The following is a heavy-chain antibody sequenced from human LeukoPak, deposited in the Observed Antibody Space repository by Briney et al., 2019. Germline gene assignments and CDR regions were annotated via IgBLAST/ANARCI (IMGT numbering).Heavy chain of an antibody. Sequence: SETLSLTCAVSGGSISSGGYSWSWIRQPPGKGLEWIGYIYHSGSTYYNPSLKSRVTISVDRSKNQFSLKLSSVTAADTAVYYCARDGGNAASNYFDHWGQGTLVTVSS. V-gene: IGHV4-30-2*01. CDR2: IYHSGST. CDR3: ARDGGNAASNYFDH. D-gene: IGHD2-15*01. CDR1: GGSISSGGYS. J-gene: IGHJ4*02.